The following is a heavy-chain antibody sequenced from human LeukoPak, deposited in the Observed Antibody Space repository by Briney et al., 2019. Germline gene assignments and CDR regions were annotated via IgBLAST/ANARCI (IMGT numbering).Heavy chain of an antibody. Sequence: ASVKVSCKASGYTFTSYGISWVRQAPGQGLEWMGWISAYNGNTNYAQKLQGRVTMTTDTSTSTAYMELRSLRSDDTAVYYCARGGYYDFWSGPDPGGFITGYYGMDVWGQGTTVNVSS. V-gene: IGHV1-18*01. CDR2: ISAYNGNT. CDR1: GYTFTSYG. D-gene: IGHD3-3*01. CDR3: ARGGYYDFWSGPDPGGFITGYYGMDV. J-gene: IGHJ6*02.